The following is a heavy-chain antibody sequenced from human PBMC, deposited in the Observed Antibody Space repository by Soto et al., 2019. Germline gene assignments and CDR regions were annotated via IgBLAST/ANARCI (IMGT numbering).Heavy chain of an antibody. CDR3: AASIVGATGYYFDY. J-gene: IGHJ4*02. D-gene: IGHD1-26*01. Sequence: ASVKVSCKASGGTFSSYAISWVRQAPGQGLEWMGIINPSGGSTSYAQKFQGRVTMTRDTSTSTVYMELSSLRSEDTAVYYCAASIVGATGYYFDYWGQGTLVTVSS. CDR2: INPSGGST. V-gene: IGHV1-46*01. CDR1: GGTFSSYA.